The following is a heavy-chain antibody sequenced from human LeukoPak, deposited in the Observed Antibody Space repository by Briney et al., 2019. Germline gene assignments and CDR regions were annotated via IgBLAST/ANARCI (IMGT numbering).Heavy chain of an antibody. D-gene: IGHD5-24*01. CDR1: GDSINRYY. Sequence: SDTLSLTCTVSGDSINRYYWNWIGQPPGKGLEWLGYIYYSGRTDYNPSLKSRVTISVDTSKHQFPMKLKSVTAADTAVYSCARGRWLPNAFDIWGQGTMVTVFS. V-gene: IGHV4-59*07. CDR3: ARGRWLPNAFDI. J-gene: IGHJ3*02. CDR2: IYYSGRT.